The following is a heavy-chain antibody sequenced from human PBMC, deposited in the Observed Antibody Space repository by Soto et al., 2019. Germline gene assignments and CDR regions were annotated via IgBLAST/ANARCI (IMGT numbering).Heavy chain of an antibody. V-gene: IGHV3-30*03. D-gene: IGHD3-10*01. CDR1: GFTFSNYG. CDR3: ARRLLSSYYKDYYGVDV. J-gene: IGHJ6*02. CDR2: ISNDGSDK. Sequence: QVQLVESGGGVVQPGRFLRLSCAASGFTFSNYGMHWVRQAPGKGLEWVAVISNDGSDKYYADSVKGRFTISRDNSKNTLYLQMNSLRAEDTAVYYCARRLLSSYYKDYYGVDVWGQGTTVTLPS.